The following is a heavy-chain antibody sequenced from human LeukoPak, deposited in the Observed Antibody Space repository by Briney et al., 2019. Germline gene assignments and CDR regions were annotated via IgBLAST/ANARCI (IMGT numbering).Heavy chain of an antibody. CDR2: IYDTGTT. CDR1: GGSISGYY. D-gene: IGHD5-18*01. V-gene: IGHV4-59*01. CDR3: ARGLTADS. J-gene: IGHJ4*02. Sequence: SETLSLTCTVSGGSISGYYWSWIRQPPGRGLEWIGYIYDTGTTNYNPSLSSRVTISLATSKNLFSLKLTSVTAADTAVYYCARGLTADSWGQGTLVTVSS.